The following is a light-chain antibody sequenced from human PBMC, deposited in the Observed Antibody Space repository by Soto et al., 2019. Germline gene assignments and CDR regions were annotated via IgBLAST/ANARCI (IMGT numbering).Light chain of an antibody. J-gene: IGLJ2*01. V-gene: IGLV2-23*01. CDR3: CSYAGSSTHVI. CDR1: SSDAGSCNL. CDR2: EGS. Sequence: QSALTQPASVSGSPGQSITLSCTGTSSDAGSCNLVSWYQQHPGKAPKVMIYEGSKRPSGVSNRFSGSTSGNTASLTISGLQAEDEADYYCCSYAGSSTHVIFGGGTKLTVL.